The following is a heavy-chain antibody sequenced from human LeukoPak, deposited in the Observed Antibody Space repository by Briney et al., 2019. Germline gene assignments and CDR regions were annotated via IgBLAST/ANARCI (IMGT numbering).Heavy chain of an antibody. CDR2: IYYSGST. J-gene: IGHJ5*02. CDR1: GGSISSGDYY. D-gene: IGHD2-2*01. V-gene: IGHV4-30-4*01. CDR3: ASELVVVPAAITAGFDP. Sequence: SQTLSLTCTVSGGSISSGDYYWSWIRLPPGKGLEWIGYIYYSGSTYYNPSLKSRVTISVDTSKNQFSLKLSSVTAADTAVYYCASELVVVPAAITAGFDPWGQGTLVTVSS.